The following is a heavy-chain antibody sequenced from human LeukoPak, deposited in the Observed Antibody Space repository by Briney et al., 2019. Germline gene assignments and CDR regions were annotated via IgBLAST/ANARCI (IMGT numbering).Heavy chain of an antibody. CDR3: ARAITPRVRGSPIWFDP. CDR2: ISSSGSTI. Sequence: PGGTLRLSCAASGFTFSSYGMSWVRQAPGKGLEWLSYISSSGSTIFYADSVKGRFTISRDNAKNSLYLQMNSLRAEDTAIYYCARAITPRVRGSPIWFDPWGQGTLVTVSS. CDR1: GFTFSSYG. J-gene: IGHJ5*02. V-gene: IGHV3-48*04. D-gene: IGHD3-10*01.